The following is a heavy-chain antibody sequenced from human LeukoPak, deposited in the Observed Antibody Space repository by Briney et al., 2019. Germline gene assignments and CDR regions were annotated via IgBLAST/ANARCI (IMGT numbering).Heavy chain of an antibody. D-gene: IGHD6-13*01. V-gene: IGHV4-61*02. CDR3: ARANSSSWYNNWFDP. CDR1: GGSISSGSYY. J-gene: IGHJ5*02. Sequence: PSQTLSLTCTVSGGSISSGSYYWSWIRQPAGKGLEWIGRIYTSGSTNYNPSLKSRVTISVDTSKNQFPLKLSSVTAADTAVYYCARANSSSWYNNWFDPWGQGTLVTVSS. CDR2: IYTSGST.